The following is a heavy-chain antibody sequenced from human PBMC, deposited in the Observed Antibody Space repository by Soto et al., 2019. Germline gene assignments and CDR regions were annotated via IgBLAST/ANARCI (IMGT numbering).Heavy chain of an antibody. V-gene: IGHV3-74*01. D-gene: IGHD6-6*01. J-gene: IGHJ4*02. CDR3: TKSSGGSSSVGMDY. CDR1: GFTFSSNW. CDR2: INTDGSET. Sequence: GGSLRLSCAASGFTFSSNWMHWVRRLPGRGLVWVSRINTDGSETTYADSVKGRFTISRDNSKNTLSLQMTALRVEDSSVYYCTKSSGGSSSVGMDYWGPGTLVTVSS.